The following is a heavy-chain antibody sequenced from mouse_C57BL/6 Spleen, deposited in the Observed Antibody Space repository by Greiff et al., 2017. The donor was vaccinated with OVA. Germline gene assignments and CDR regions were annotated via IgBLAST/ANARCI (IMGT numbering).Heavy chain of an antibody. Sequence: QVQLQQSGPGLVQPSQSLSITCTVSGFSLTSYGVHWVRQSPGKGLEWLGVIWRGGSTDYNAAFMSRPSITKDNSKSQVFFKMNSLQADDTAIYYCAKTYYGSSLYAMDYWGQGTSVTVSS. J-gene: IGHJ4*01. D-gene: IGHD1-1*01. CDR1: GFSLTSYG. CDR3: AKTYYGSSLYAMDY. V-gene: IGHV2-5*01. CDR2: IWRGGST.